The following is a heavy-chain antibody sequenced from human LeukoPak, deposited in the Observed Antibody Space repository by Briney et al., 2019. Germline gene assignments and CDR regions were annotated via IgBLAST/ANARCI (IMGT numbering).Heavy chain of an antibody. CDR3: ARYSSSSGLDY. D-gene: IGHD6-6*01. CDR2: IYTSGST. Sequence: SQTLSLTCTVSGGSISSGSYYWSWIRQPAGKGLEWIGRIYTSGSTNYNPSLKSRVTISVDTSENQFSLKLSSVTAADTAVYYCARYSSSSGLDYWGQGTLVTVSS. V-gene: IGHV4-61*02. J-gene: IGHJ4*02. CDR1: GGSISSGSYY.